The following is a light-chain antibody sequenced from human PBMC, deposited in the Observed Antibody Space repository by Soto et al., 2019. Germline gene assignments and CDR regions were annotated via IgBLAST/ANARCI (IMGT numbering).Light chain of an antibody. CDR1: AGAVTSDNH. Sequence: QAVVTQEPSLTVSPGGTVTLTCASSAGAVTSDNHPNWFQQKPGQAPRALIYSTNNRQSWTPARFSGSLLGGKAALILSAVQPEDEAEYYCLLFYGGSWVFGGGTKLTVL. CDR3: LLFYGGSWV. V-gene: IGLV7-43*01. J-gene: IGLJ3*02. CDR2: STN.